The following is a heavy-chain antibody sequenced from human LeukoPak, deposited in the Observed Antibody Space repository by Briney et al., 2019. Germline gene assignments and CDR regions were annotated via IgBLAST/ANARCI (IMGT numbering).Heavy chain of an antibody. J-gene: IGHJ4*02. CDR1: GFTFDDYA. Sequence: GRSLRLSCAASGFTFDDYAMHWVRQAPGKGLEWVSGISWNSGSIGYADSVKGRFTISRDNAKNSLYLQMNSLRAEDTALYYCAKDRGYSGSYGIVGFDYWGQGTLVTVSS. CDR2: ISWNSGSI. D-gene: IGHD1-26*01. V-gene: IGHV3-9*01. CDR3: AKDRGYSGSYGIVGFDY.